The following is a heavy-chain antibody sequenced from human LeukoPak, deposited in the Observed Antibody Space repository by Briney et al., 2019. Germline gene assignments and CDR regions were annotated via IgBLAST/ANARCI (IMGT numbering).Heavy chain of an antibody. CDR1: GGSIGDYY. D-gene: IGHD3-22*01. Sequence: SETLSLTCSVSGGSIGDYYWSWIRQPSGKGLDWVGYISNSGSSYYSPSLRSRVTMSLDTSNNRISLRLSSATAADTAVYYCARQTRYYDSTGYPVLGIFDPWGQGTTVTVSS. CDR3: ARQTRYYDSTGYPVLGIFDP. J-gene: IGHJ3*01. V-gene: IGHV4-59*01. CDR2: ISNSGSS.